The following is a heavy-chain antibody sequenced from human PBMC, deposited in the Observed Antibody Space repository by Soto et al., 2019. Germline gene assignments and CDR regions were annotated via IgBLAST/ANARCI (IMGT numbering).Heavy chain of an antibody. CDR2: MNPNTGNS. CDR1: GYTFTSYD. J-gene: IGHJ4*02. Sequence: ASVKVSCKAFGYTFTSYDIYWVRQASGQGLEWMGWMNPNTGNSAYAQKFQGRVTVTSDTSINTVHMELSSLRSEDTAVYYCARRAETNGWNGFGADKYYFDFWGQGTLVTVSS. V-gene: IGHV1-8*01. CDR3: ARRAETNGWNGFGADKYYFDF. D-gene: IGHD1-1*01.